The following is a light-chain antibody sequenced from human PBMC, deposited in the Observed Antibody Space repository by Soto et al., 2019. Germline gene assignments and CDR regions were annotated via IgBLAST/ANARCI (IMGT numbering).Light chain of an antibody. CDR3: HSYDSSLRGYV. V-gene: IGLV1-40*01. CDR2: DNT. J-gene: IGLJ1*01. Sequence: QSVLTQPPSVSGAPGQRVTISCTGSSSNIGAGYDVHWYQQLPGTAPKLLIYDNTNRPSGVPDRFSGYKSGTSASLAITGLQAEDEADYYCHSYDSSLRGYVFGTGTKLTVL. CDR1: SSNIGAGYD.